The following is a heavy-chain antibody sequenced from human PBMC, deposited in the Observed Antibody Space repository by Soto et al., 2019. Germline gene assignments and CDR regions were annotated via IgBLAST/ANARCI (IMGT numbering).Heavy chain of an antibody. D-gene: IGHD1-7*01. CDR3: ASRDPGTSVDY. V-gene: IGHV4-4*02. Sequence: SETLSLTCAVSSGSISTDYWWSWVRQPPGKGLEWIGEVHRSGTTNYNPSLKSRVTISLDKSENQFSLKVTSLTAADTAVYYCASRDPGTSVDYWGQGTLVTVSS. CDR2: VHRSGTT. CDR1: SGSISTDYW. J-gene: IGHJ4*02.